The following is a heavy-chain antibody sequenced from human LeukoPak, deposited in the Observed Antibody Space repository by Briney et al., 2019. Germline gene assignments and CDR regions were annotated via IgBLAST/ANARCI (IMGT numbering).Heavy chain of an antibody. V-gene: IGHV3-48*03. CDR1: GFTFSTFE. CDR3: ARSFDF. Sequence: PGGSLRLSCAASGFTFSTFEMNWVRQAPGKGLEWVSYISTSGTTIYYADSVRGRFTISRDNAKSSLYVEMNSLRAEDTAVYYCARSFDFWGQGTLVTVSS. CDR2: ISTSGTTI. J-gene: IGHJ4*02.